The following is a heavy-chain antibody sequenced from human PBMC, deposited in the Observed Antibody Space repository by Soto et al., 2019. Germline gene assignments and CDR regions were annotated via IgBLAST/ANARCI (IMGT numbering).Heavy chain of an antibody. J-gene: IGHJ5*02. CDR2: ISAYNGNT. D-gene: IGHD2-15*01. CDR1: GYNFNSYT. CDR3: GGVVGALGHWFDP. V-gene: IGHV1-18*01. Sequence: QVQLVQSGAEVKKPGASVKVSCKASGYNFNSYTISWVRQAPGQGLEWMGRISAYNGNTNYAQKLQGRVTMTTDTSTSTAYMELRSLRSDDTAVYHCGGVVGALGHWFDPWGQGTLVTVSS.